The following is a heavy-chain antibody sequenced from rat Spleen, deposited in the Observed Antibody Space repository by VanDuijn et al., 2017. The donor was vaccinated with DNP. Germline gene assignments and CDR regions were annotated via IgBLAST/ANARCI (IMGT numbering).Heavy chain of an antibody. D-gene: IGHD1-12*02. CDR2: ISSGGNT. J-gene: IGHJ3*01. CDR1: GFSLTRYD. Sequence: QVLLKESGPGLVQPSQTLFLTCTVSGFSLTRYDVTWVRQPPGKGLEWIAAISSGGNTYYNSALKSRLSISRDTSKNQVFLKMNSLQTDDTGTYYCIRDGGGNWFAYWGQGTLVTVSS. V-gene: IGHV2S12*01. CDR3: IRDGGGNWFAY.